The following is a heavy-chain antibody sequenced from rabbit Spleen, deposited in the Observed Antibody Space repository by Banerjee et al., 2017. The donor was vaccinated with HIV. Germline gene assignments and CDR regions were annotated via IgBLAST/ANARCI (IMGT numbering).Heavy chain of an antibody. D-gene: IGHD2-1*01. CDR3: VRDRANIGGDYGPYYFDL. V-gene: IGHV1S47*01. CDR2: IDPVFGST. CDR1: GFDFSSYG. J-gene: IGHJ4*01. Sequence: QEQLVESGGGLVQPGGSLKLSCKASGFDFSSYGVSWVRQAPGKGLEWIGYIDPVFGSTYYASWVNGRFTISSHNAQNPLYLQLNSLTAADTATYFCVRDRANIGGDYGPYYFDLWGQGTLVTVS.